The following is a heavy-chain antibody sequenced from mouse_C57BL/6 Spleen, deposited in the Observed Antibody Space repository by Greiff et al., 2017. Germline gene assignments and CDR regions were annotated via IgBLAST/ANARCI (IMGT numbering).Heavy chain of an antibody. CDR3: ARESITTVVDY. Sequence: QVQLQQSGTELVKPGASVKLSCKASGYTFTSYWMHWVKQRPGQGLEWIGNINPSNGGTNYNEKFKSKATLTVDTSSSTAYMQLSSLTSEDSAVYYCARESITTVVDYWGQGTTLTVSS. D-gene: IGHD1-1*01. V-gene: IGHV1-53*01. J-gene: IGHJ2*01. CDR2: INPSNGGT. CDR1: GYTFTSYW.